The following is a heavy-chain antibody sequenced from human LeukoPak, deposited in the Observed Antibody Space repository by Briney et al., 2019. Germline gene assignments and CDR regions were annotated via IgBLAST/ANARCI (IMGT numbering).Heavy chain of an antibody. V-gene: IGHV3-48*03. J-gene: IGHJ4*02. D-gene: IGHD2-15*01. CDR1: GFTFSSYE. CDR3: AKAGYCSGGSCYSRYYLDY. Sequence: PGGSLRLSCAASGFTFSSYEMNWVRQAPGKGLEWVSYISSSGSTIYYADSVKGRFTISRDNAKNSLYLQMNSLRAEDTALYYCAKAGYCSGGSCYSRYYLDYWGQGTLVTVSS. CDR2: ISSSGSTI.